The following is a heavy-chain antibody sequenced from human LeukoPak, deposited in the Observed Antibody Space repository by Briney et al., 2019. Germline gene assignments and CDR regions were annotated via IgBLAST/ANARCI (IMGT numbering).Heavy chain of an antibody. CDR1: GYTLTELS. CDR2: FDPEDGET. CDR3: ATEGHVLLPFQH. V-gene: IGHV1-24*01. D-gene: IGHD3-10*01. J-gene: IGHJ1*01. Sequence: GASVKVSCKVSGYTLTELSMHWVRQAPGKGHGWMGGFDPEDGETIYAQKFQGRVTMTKDTSTDTAYMELSSLRSEDTAVYYCATEGHVLLPFQHWGQGTLVTVSS.